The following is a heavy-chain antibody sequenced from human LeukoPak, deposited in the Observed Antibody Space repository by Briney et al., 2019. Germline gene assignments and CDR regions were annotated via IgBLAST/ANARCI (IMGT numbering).Heavy chain of an antibody. CDR2: IKSRSDGGTT. CDR1: GFIFSNAC. J-gene: IGHJ4*02. D-gene: IGHD3-10*02. Sequence: GGSLRLSCAASGFIFSNACMSWVRRAPGKGLEWVGHIKSRSDGGTTDFAAPVKGRFTISRDNAKNTLYLQMNSLRPEDTAVYYCARGTMIGEYWGQGTLVTVSS. V-gene: IGHV3-15*05. CDR3: ARGTMIGEY.